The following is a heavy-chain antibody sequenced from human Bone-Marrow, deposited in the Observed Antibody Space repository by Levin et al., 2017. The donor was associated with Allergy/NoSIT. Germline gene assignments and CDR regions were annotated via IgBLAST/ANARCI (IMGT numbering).Heavy chain of an antibody. J-gene: IGHJ4*02. CDR3: TRAMDYFDY. D-gene: IGHD3-10*01. Sequence: GGSLRLSCAASGFTFSDHDMHWVRQAPGKGLEWVAFTWYKEYKKMYTDSVKGRFTISRDNSKSTLYLQMDSLRAEDAGVYYCTRAMDYFDYWGQGTLVTVSS. CDR1: GFTFSDHD. V-gene: IGHV3-33*01. CDR2: TWYKEYKK.